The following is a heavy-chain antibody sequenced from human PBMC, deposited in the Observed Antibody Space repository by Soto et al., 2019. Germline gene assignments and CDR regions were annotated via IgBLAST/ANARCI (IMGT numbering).Heavy chain of an antibody. CDR1: GYTFTSYG. V-gene: IGHV1-18*01. CDR2: VSAYNGNT. D-gene: IGHD3-3*01. J-gene: IGHJ3*02. CDR3: AREKSIRFLEWSRDGPSARAFET. Sequence: ASVKVSCKASGYTFTSYGISCVRQAPGQGLEWMGWVSAYNGNTNYAQKRQGRVTMPTDTSTSTAYMDLRSLRSDDTAVYYCAREKSIRFLEWSRDGPSARAFETWGQGTMVTGSS.